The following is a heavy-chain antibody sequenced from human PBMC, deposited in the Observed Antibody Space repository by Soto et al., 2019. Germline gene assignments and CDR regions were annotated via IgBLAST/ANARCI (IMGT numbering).Heavy chain of an antibody. CDR1: GFTFSAYY. D-gene: IGHD1-1*01. J-gene: IGHJ2*01. Sequence: QVQLVESGGGLVKPGGSLRLSCAASGFTFSAYYMSWIRQAPGKGLEWVSDISRSDNTINYADAVKGRFTISRDKAKNSLYLQMNGLSAEDTAVYYCARGELNWYFELWGRGTLVTVSS. V-gene: IGHV3-11*01. CDR3: ARGELNWYFEL. CDR2: ISRSDNTI.